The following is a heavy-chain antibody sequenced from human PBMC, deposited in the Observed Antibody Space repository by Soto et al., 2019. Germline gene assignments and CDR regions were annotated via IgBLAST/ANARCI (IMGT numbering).Heavy chain of an antibody. D-gene: IGHD5-18*01. V-gene: IGHV4-31*03. J-gene: IGHJ4*02. CDR2: IYYSGIS. CDR1: GASISSGGYY. Sequence: QVQLLESGPGLVKPSQTLSLICNVSGASISSGGYYWSWIRQRPGGGLEWLGFIYYSGISHYNPSLKSRATISEDTSKNQFSLKLSSVTAADTAVYYCARTEWIQLWFDYWGQGALVTVS. CDR3: ARTEWIQLWFDY.